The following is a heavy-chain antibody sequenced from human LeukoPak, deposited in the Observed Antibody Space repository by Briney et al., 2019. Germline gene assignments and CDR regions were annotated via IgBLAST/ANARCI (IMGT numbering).Heavy chain of an antibody. V-gene: IGHV3-20*04. J-gene: IGHJ5*02. CDR3: ARNHRITIFAVDRGGFDP. Sequence: GGSLRLSCAASGFTFDDYGMSWVRQAPGKGLEWVSGINWNGGSTGYADSAKGRFTISRDNAKNSLYLQMNSLRAEDTALYYCARNHRITIFAVDRGGFDPWGQGTLVTVSS. D-gene: IGHD3-3*01. CDR1: GFTFDDYG. CDR2: INWNGGST.